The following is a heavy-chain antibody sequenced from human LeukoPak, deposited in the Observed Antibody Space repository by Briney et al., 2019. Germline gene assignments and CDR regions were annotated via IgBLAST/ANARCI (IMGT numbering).Heavy chain of an antibody. J-gene: IGHJ4*02. CDR3: ATYGIAVAGIDD. CDR2: FDPEDGET. V-gene: IGHV1-24*01. D-gene: IGHD6-19*01. Sequence: ASVKVSCKVSGYTLTELSMHWVRQAPGKGLEWMGGFDPEDGETIYAQKFQGRVTMTEDTSTDTAYMELSSLRSEDTAAYYCATYGIAVAGIDDWGQGTLVTVSS. CDR1: GYTLTELS.